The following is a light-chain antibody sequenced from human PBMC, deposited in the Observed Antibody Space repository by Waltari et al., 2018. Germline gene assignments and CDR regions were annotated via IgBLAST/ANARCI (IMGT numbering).Light chain of an antibody. Sequence: QSALTQPASVSGSPGQSITISCTGTSSAVGTCKRVSWYQQHPGKAPKLMIYAVSKRPSGVSDRFSGSKSGDMASLTISGLQPEDEAEYFCSSYAGSSKGVFGGGTKVTVL. J-gene: IGLJ2*01. CDR2: AVS. CDR1: SSAVGTCKR. V-gene: IGLV2-23*02. CDR3: SSYAGSSKGV.